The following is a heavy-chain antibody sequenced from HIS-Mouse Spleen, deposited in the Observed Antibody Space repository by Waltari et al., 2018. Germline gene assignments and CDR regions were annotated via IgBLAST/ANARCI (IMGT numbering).Heavy chain of an antibody. J-gene: IGHJ4*02. CDR3: ARGHDYSNYFDY. V-gene: IGHV4-39*07. Sequence: QLQLQESGPGLVKPSETLSLTCTVSGCSISSSCYYLGWTRQPPGKGLEWIGSIYYSGSTYYNPSLKSRVTISVDMSKNQFSLKLSSVTAADTAVYYCARGHDYSNYFDYWGQGTLVTVSS. D-gene: IGHD4-4*01. CDR1: GCSISSSCYY. CDR2: IYYSGST.